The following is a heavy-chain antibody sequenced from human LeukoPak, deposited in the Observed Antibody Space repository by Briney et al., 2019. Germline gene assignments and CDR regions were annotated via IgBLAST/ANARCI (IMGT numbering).Heavy chain of an antibody. CDR2: IYSGGST. D-gene: IGHD3-10*01. Sequence: RPGGSLRLPCAASGFTVSSYYTSWVRQAPGKGLEWVSLIYSGGSTYYVDSVKGRFTLSRDNSKNTLYFQMNSLRADDTAVYYRARGRGTYYFDYWGQGTLVTVSS. CDR1: GFTVSSYY. V-gene: IGHV3-53*01. CDR3: ARGRGTYYFDY. J-gene: IGHJ4*02.